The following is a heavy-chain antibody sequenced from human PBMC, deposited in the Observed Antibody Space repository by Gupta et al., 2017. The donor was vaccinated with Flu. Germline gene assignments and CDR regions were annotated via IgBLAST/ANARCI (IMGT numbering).Heavy chain of an antibody. V-gene: IGHV1-69*01. CDR2: INPIFTTA. Sequence: QVQLVQSGAEVTRPGSSVTVSCRASGDTFTKYSINWVRQAPGQGLEWMGGINPIFTTANYAQKFQGRVTITADESTGTTFMELSSLRSEDTAIYYCANSNFRSYYAMDAWGQGTTVTVSS. CDR3: ANSNFRSYYAMDA. J-gene: IGHJ6*02. CDR1: GDTFTKYS. D-gene: IGHD4-11*01.